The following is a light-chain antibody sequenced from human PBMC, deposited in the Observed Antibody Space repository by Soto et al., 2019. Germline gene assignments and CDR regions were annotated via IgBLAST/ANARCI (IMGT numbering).Light chain of an antibody. CDR3: QQTDSTPST. CDR2: AAS. V-gene: IGKV1-39*01. J-gene: IGKJ5*01. CDR1: QSITRH. Sequence: DIQMTQSPSSLSASVADRVTITCRASQSITRHLNWYQQKPGKAPKLLIYAASSLRSGVPSRFSGSGSGTDFTLTINNLQPEDFSTYYCQQTDSTPSTFGQGTRLEIK.